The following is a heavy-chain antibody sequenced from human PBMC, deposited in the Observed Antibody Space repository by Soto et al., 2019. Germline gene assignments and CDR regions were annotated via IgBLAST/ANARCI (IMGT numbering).Heavy chain of an antibody. CDR1: GGSMSSGVSY. Sequence: QVQLQESGPGLVKPSQTLSLTCTVSGGSMSSGVSYWSWIRHHPGTGLEWIGHIHYSGTTYYNPSLKSRVIISVDTSKNQFSLKVSSVTAADTAVYFCARDSRVDCTGSSCSSYYYYAMDVWGQGTPVIVSS. CDR2: IHYSGTT. D-gene: IGHD2-8*02. CDR3: ARDSRVDCTGSSCSSYYYYAMDV. V-gene: IGHV4-31*03. J-gene: IGHJ6*02.